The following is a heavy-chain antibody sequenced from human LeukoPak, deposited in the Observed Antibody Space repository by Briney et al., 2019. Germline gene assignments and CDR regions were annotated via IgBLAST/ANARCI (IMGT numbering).Heavy chain of an antibody. D-gene: IGHD3-22*01. CDR2: ISGSGGST. CDR3: AKDYYDSSGYYFRAFDI. J-gene: IGHJ3*02. V-gene: IGHV3-23*01. CDR1: GFTFRTSG. Sequence: GGSLRLSCAASGFTFRTSGMSWVRQAPGKGLEWVSAISGSGGSTYYADSVKGRFTISRDNSKNTLYLQMNSLRAEDTAVYYCAKDYYDSSGYYFRAFDIWGQGTMVTVSS.